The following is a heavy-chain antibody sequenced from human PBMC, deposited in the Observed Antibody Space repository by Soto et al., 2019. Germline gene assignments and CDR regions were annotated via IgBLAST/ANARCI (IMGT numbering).Heavy chain of an antibody. CDR1: GVSISSSSYY. V-gene: IGHV4-39*01. CDR2: IYYSGST. D-gene: IGHD2-2*01. J-gene: IGHJ5*02. CDR3: ARPNIVVVPAAMNGWFDP. Sequence: SETLSLTCTVSGVSISSSSYYWGWIRQPPGKGLEWIGGIYYSGSTYYNPSLKSRVTISVDTSKNQFSLKLSSVTAADTAVYYCARPNIVVVPAAMNGWFDPWGQGTLVTVSS.